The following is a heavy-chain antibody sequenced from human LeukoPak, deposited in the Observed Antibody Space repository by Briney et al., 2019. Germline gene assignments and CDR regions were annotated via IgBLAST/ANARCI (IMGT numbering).Heavy chain of an antibody. CDR1: GGSISSSSYY. D-gene: IGHD6-13*01. CDR2: IYYSGST. CDR3: ARHEPGPPGGSSWYYFDY. J-gene: IGHJ4*02. Sequence: PSETLSLTCTVSGGSISSSSYYWGWIRQPPGKGLEWIGRIYYSGSTYYNPSLKSRVTISVDTSKNQFSLKLSSVTAADTAVYYCARHEPGPPGGSSWYYFDYWGQGTLVTVSS. V-gene: IGHV4-39*01.